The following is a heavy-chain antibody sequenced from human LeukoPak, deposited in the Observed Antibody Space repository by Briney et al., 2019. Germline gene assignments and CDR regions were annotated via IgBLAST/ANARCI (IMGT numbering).Heavy chain of an antibody. Sequence: SETLSLTCSVSGGSVSSSDHYWGWIRQPPGKRPEWIGRIYHSGRTYYKPSLESRVTMSVDTPKNQFSLRLTSVTAADTAVYYCARRHYVYSGPDYWGQGTLVTVSS. CDR3: ARRHYVYSGPDY. J-gene: IGHJ4*02. D-gene: IGHD5-12*01. CDR2: IYHSGRT. CDR1: GGSVSSSDHY. V-gene: IGHV4-39*01.